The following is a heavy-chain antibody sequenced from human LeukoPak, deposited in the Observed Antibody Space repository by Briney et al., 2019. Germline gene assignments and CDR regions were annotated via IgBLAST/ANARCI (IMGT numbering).Heavy chain of an antibody. J-gene: IGHJ6*03. V-gene: IGHV1-2*06. CDR3: ARLGYCSGGSCYSLDYYYYMDV. D-gene: IGHD2-15*01. CDR1: GYTFTGYY. CDR2: INPNSGGT. Sequence: ALVKVSCKASGYTFTGYYMHWVRQAPGQGLEWMGRINPNSGGTNYAQKFQGRVTMTRDTSISTAYMELSRLRSDDTAVYYCARLGYCSGGSCYSLDYYYYMDVWGKGTTVTVSS.